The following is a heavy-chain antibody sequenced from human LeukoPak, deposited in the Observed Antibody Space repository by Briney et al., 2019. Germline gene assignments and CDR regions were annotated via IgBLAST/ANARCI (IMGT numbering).Heavy chain of an antibody. D-gene: IGHD1-26*01. CDR2: IYRGGST. CDR3: ARGGELPSAFDY. CDR1: GFTVSSNH. J-gene: IGHJ4*02. V-gene: IGHV3-53*01. Sequence: GGSLRLSCAVSGFTVSSNHMSWVRQAPGKGLEWVSVIYRGGSTYYADSVKGRFTISRDNSKNTLFPQMNSLRAEDTAVYYCARGGELPSAFDYWGQGTLVTVSS.